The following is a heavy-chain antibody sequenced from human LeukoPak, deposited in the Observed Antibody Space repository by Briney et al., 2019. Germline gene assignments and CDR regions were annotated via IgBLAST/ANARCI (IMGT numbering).Heavy chain of an antibody. CDR2: VNPNKGDT. CDR1: GYTFTGYF. J-gene: IGHJ4*02. CDR3: AYYSYAAAFDY. D-gene: IGHD5-18*01. V-gene: IGHV1-2*02. Sequence: ASVKVSCKASGYTFTGYFIHWVRQAPGQGLEWMGWVNPNKGDTNYAQKFQGRVTMTRDTSISTASMDLSRLRSDDTAVYYCAYYSYAAAFDYWGQGTLVSVSS.